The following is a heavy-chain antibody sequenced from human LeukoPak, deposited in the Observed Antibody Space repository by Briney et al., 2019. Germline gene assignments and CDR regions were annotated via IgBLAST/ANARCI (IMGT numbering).Heavy chain of an antibody. CDR1: GYTFTGYY. CDR2: INPNSGGT. V-gene: IGHV1-2*02. J-gene: IGHJ6*02. CDR3: ARDRFCSGGSCYYYGMDV. D-gene: IGHD2-15*01. Sequence: ASVKVSCKASGYTFTGYYMHWVRQAPGQGLEWMGWINPNSGGTSYAQKFQGRVTMTRDTSISTAYMELSRLRSDDTAVYYCARDRFCSGGSCYYYGMDVWGQGTTVTDSS.